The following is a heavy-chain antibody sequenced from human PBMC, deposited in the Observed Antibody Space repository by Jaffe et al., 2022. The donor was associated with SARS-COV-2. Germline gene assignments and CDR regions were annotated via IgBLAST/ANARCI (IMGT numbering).Heavy chain of an antibody. D-gene: IGHD2-2*01. Sequence: QVQLVQSGSELKKPGASVKVSCKASGYTFTSYAMNWVRQAPGQGLEWMGWINTNTGNPTYAQGFTGRFVFSLDTSVSTAYLQISSLKAEDTAVYYCAREVGGGIVVVPAPKTMGNWFDPWGQGTLVTVSS. J-gene: IGHJ5*02. V-gene: IGHV7-4-1*02. CDR2: INTNTGNP. CDR3: AREVGGGIVVVPAPKTMGNWFDP. CDR1: GYTFTSYA.